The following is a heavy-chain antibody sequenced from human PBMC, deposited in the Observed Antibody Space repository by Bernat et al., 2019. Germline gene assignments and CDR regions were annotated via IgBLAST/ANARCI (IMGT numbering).Heavy chain of an antibody. J-gene: IGHJ4*02. V-gene: IGHV3-15*01. CDR3: TTVLNFGDWNWDWNY. Sequence: EVQLVESGGGLVKPGGSLRLSCAASGFTFSNAWMSWVRQAPGKGLEWVGRIKSKTDGGTTDYAAPVKGRFTISRDDSKNTLYLQMNSPKTEDTAVYYCTTVLNFGDWNWDWNYWGQGTLVTVSS. CDR2: IKSKTDGGTT. D-gene: IGHD1-7*01. CDR1: GFTFSNAW.